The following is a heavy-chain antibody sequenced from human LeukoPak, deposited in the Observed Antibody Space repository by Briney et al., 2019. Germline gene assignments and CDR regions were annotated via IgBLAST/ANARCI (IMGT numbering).Heavy chain of an antibody. V-gene: IGHV1-8*01. CDR1: GYTFTSYD. D-gene: IGHD5-12*01. CDR2: MIPNSGNT. J-gene: IGHJ4*02. Sequence: ASVKVSCKASGYTFTSYDINWVRQAAGQGLEWMGWMIPNSGNTGYAQNFQGGVTMTRDTSKSTAYMELSSLRSEDTAVYYCARHSGYDIKFDYWGQGTLVTVSS. CDR3: ARHSGYDIKFDY.